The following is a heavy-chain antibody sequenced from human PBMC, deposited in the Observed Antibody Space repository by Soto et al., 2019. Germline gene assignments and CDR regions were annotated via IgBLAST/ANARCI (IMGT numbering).Heavy chain of an antibody. CDR2: ISAYNGNT. CDR1: GYTFTNYG. V-gene: IGHV1-18*01. Sequence: ASVKVSCKASGYTFTNYGISWVRQAPGQGLEWMGWISAYNGNTNYAQKLQGRVTMTTDTSTSTAYMELRSLRSDDTAVYYCARITMVRGVIITWDYWGQGTLVTVSS. D-gene: IGHD3-10*01. J-gene: IGHJ4*02. CDR3: ARITMVRGVIITWDY.